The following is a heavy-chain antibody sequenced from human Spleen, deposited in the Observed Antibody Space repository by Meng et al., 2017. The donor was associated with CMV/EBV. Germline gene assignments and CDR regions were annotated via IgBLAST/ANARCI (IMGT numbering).Heavy chain of an antibody. J-gene: IGHJ4*02. V-gene: IGHV3-30*18. CDR1: GFTFSTYG. CDR3: AKNLGAPDY. CDR2: ITYDGNSK. D-gene: IGHD1-26*01. Sequence: RSCVASGFTFSTYGMHWVRQAPGKGLEWVAVITYDGNSKYYLDSVKGRFTISRDNSQNTLYLQMNSLRAEDTAVYYCAKNLGAPDYWGQGTLVTVSS.